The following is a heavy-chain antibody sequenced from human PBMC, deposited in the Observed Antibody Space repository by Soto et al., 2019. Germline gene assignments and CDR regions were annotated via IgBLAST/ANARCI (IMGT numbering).Heavy chain of an antibody. Sequence: PWGSLLVSCAASVFRFSDHWMHWVRQDPGKGLVWVSRINNDGGDAVYADFVRGRSTISRDNAESTLYLQMTSLRVEDTAVYYCARGFRGPDYWRQGTMVTVSS. V-gene: IGHV3-74*01. J-gene: IGHJ4*02. CDR2: INNDGGDA. CDR1: VFRFSDHW. CDR3: ARGFRGPDY. D-gene: IGHD2-21*01.